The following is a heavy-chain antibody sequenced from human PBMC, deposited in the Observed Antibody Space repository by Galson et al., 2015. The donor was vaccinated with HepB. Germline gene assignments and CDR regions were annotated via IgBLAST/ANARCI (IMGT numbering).Heavy chain of an antibody. CDR3: TRLGSDQD. J-gene: IGHJ4*02. V-gene: IGHV3-73*01. CDR2: VRSKANGYAT. Sequence: SLRLSCAASGFTFSGSAVHWVRQASGKGLEWVGRVRSKANGYATAYAASVKGRFTIFRDDSKNTAYLQMNSLRTEDTAVYYCTRLGSDQDWGQGTLVTVSS. D-gene: IGHD6-25*01. CDR1: GFTFSGSA.